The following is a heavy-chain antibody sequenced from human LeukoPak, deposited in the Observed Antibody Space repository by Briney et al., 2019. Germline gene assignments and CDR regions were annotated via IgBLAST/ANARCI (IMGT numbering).Heavy chain of an antibody. D-gene: IGHD3-16*02. CDR3: ARGLGELSLGFYYYYMDV. Sequence: GGSLRLSCEASGFTFSRYGMSWVRQAPGKGLEWVSAIRGSGGSTYYADSVKGRFTISRDNSKNTLYLQMNSLRAEDTAVYYCARGLGELSLGFYYYYMDVWGKGTTVTVSS. J-gene: IGHJ6*03. CDR1: GFTFSRYG. V-gene: IGHV3-23*01. CDR2: IRGSGGST.